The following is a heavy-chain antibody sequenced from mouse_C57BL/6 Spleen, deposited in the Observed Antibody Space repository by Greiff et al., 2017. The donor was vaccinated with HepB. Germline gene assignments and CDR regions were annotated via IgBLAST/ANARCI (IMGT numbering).Heavy chain of an antibody. CDR3: APYDYDSHWYFDV. V-gene: IGHV1-81*01. CDR1: GYTFTSYG. J-gene: IGHJ1*03. D-gene: IGHD2-4*01. CDR2: IYPRSGNT. Sequence: VQLQQSGAELARPGASVKLSCKASGYTFTSYGISWVKQRTGQGLEWIGEIYPRSGNTYYNEKFKGKATLTADKSSSTAYMELRSLTSEDSAVYFCAPYDYDSHWYFDVWGTGTTVTVSS.